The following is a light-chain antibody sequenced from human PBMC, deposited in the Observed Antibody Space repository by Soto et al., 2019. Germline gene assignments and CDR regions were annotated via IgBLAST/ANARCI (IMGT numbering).Light chain of an antibody. Sequence: DIQITPFPFTLSSSIREKGNNTCRACLSISSWLAWYQQKSGKAPKLLIYDASSLESGVPSRFSSSGSGTEFTFIISSLQPDDFATYYRQQYNSYSLTFGQGTRLEIK. CDR3: QQYNSYSLT. J-gene: IGKJ5*01. V-gene: IGKV1-5*01. CDR2: DAS. CDR1: LSISSW.